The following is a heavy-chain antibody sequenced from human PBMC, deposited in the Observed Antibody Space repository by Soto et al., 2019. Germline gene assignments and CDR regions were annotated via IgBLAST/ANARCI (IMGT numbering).Heavy chain of an antibody. CDR2: INTNTGNP. J-gene: IGHJ6*02. D-gene: IGHD6-6*01. CDR1: GYTFTSYA. Sequence: PSVKVSCKASGYTFTSYAMNWVRQAPGQGLEWMGWINTNTGNPTYAQGFTGRFVFSLDTSVSTAYLQICSLKAEDTAVYYCARAEYSSPFLDYGMDVWGQGTTVTVSS. CDR3: ARAEYSSPFLDYGMDV. V-gene: IGHV7-4-1*01.